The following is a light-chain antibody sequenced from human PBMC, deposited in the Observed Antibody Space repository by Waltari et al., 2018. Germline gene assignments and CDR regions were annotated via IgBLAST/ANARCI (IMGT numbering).Light chain of an antibody. V-gene: IGKV1-5*03. CDR3: QQYNSYPT. Sequence: DLQMTQPPSTLSASVGDRVTITCRANQSISSWLAWYQQKPGKAPKLLIYTASSLESGVPARFSGSGSGTEFTLTISSLQPDDFATYYCQQYNSYPTLGGGTKVELK. CDR1: QSISSW. CDR2: TAS. J-gene: IGKJ4*01.